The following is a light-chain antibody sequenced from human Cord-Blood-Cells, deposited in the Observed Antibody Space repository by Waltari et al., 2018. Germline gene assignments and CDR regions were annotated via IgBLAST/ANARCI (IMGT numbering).Light chain of an antibody. CDR3: AAWDDSLNGPWV. CDR2: SNN. Sequence: QSVLTQPPSASGTPGQRVTTSCSGSSSTIGSTTVNWYQQLPGTAPKLLIYSNNQRPSGVPDRFSGSKSGTSASLAISGLQSEDEADYYCAAWDDSLNGPWVFGGGTKLTVL. V-gene: IGLV1-44*01. CDR1: SSTIGSTT. J-gene: IGLJ3*02.